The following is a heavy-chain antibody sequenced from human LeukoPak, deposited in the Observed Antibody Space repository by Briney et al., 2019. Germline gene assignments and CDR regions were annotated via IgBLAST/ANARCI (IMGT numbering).Heavy chain of an antibody. Sequence: SETLSLTCTVSGGSISSSSYYWGWIRQPPGKGLEWIGSIYYSGSTYYNPSLKSRVTISVDTSKNQFSLKLSSMTAADTAVYYCASAVSGADDYWGQGTLVTVSS. CDR3: ASAVSGADDY. J-gene: IGHJ4*02. CDR2: IYYSGST. CDR1: GGSISSSSYY. V-gene: IGHV4-39*01. D-gene: IGHD3-10*01.